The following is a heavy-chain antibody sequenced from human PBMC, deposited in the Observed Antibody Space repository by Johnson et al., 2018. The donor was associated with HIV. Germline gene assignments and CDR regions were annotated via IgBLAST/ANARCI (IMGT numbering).Heavy chain of an antibody. CDR2: IYSGGST. Sequence: VQLVESGGGVVQPGRSLRLSCAASGFTVSSNYMSWVRQAPGKGLEWVSVIYSGGSTYYADSVKGRFTISRDNSKNTLYLQMNSLRAEDTAVYYCTTYSIMHALYIWGQGTMVTVSS. CDR1: GFTVSSNY. CDR3: TTYSIMHALYI. V-gene: IGHV3-53*01. D-gene: IGHD6-13*01. J-gene: IGHJ3*02.